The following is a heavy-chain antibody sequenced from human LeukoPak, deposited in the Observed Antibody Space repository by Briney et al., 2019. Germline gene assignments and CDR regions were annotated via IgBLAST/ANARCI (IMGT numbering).Heavy chain of an antibody. V-gene: IGHV1-2*02. Sequence: ASVKVSCKASGYTFTGYYMHWVRQAPGQGLEWMGWINPNSGGTNYAQKFQGRVTMTRDTSISTAYMELSRLGSDDTAVYYCARDEEVAAGQGWFDPWGQGTLVTVSS. CDR1: GYTFTGYY. CDR2: INPNSGGT. J-gene: IGHJ5*02. D-gene: IGHD6-13*01. CDR3: ARDEEVAAGQGWFDP.